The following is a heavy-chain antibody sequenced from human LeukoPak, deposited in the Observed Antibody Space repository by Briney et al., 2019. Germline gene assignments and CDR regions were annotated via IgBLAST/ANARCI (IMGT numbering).Heavy chain of an antibody. D-gene: IGHD2-21*01. CDR1: GFTFSDYW. CDR3: ARDHTDPGLFFDY. V-gene: IGHV3-7*01. Sequence: GALRLSCAASGFTFSDYWMTWVRQAPGKGLEWVASIKLDGSEKYYVDSVKGRFTISRGNAKNSLYLQMNSLRAEDTALYYCARDHTDPGLFFDYWGQGTLVTVSS. J-gene: IGHJ4*02. CDR2: IKLDGSEK.